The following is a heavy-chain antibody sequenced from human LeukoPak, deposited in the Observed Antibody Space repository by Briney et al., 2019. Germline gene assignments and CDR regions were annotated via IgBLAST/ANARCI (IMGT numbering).Heavy chain of an antibody. CDR1: GFTFSSYS. V-gene: IGHV3-21*01. CDR3: ASPVGAMPFDP. J-gene: IGHJ5*02. D-gene: IGHD2-2*01. CDR2: ISSSSSYI. Sequence: PGRSLRLSCAASGFTFSSYSMNWVRQAPGKGLEWVSSISSSSSYIYYADSVKGRFTISRDNAKNSLYLQMNSLRAEDTAVYYCASPVGAMPFDPWGQGTLVTVSS.